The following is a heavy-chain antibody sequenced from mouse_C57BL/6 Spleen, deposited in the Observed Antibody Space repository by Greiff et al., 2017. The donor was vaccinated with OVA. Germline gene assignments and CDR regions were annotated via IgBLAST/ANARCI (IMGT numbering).Heavy chain of an antibody. V-gene: IGHV14-4*01. CDR2: IDPENGDT. D-gene: IGHD1-1*01. Sequence: VQLQQSGAELVRPGASVKLSCTASGFNIKDDYMHWVKQRPEQGLEWIGWIDPENGDTEYASKFQGKATITADTSSNTAYLQLSSLTSEDTAVYYCTTLYGSSSRDYWGQGTTLTVSS. CDR1: GFNIKDDY. CDR3: TTLYGSSSRDY. J-gene: IGHJ2*01.